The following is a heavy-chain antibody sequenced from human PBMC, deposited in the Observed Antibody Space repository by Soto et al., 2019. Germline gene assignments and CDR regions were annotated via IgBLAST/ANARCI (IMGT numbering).Heavy chain of an antibody. J-gene: IGHJ4*02. V-gene: IGHV4-39*01. CDR3: ARHDPWGPLDY. D-gene: IGHD3-16*01. CDR2: NYHRGNT. CDR1: GDSISSGSYY. Sequence: QLQLQESGPGLVKPSETLSLTCTVSGDSISSGSYYCSWIRQPPGKGLEFIGSNYHRGNTFYNPSLKSRVTISVDTSRNQFSLKLSSLTAADTAVYYCARHDPWGPLDYWGQGTLVTVSS.